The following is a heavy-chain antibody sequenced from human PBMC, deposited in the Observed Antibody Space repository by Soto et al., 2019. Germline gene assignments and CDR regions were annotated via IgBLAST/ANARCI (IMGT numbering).Heavy chain of an antibody. CDR2: INHSGST. V-gene: IGHV4-34*01. CDR3: ARGPSSSDFDY. J-gene: IGHJ4*02. Sequence: SETLSLTCAVYGGSFSGYYWSWIRQPPGKGLEWIGEINHSGSTNYNPSLKSRVTISVDTSKNQFSLKLSSVTAADTAVYYCARGPSSSDFDYWGQGILVTVSS. CDR1: GGSFSGYY. D-gene: IGHD6-6*01.